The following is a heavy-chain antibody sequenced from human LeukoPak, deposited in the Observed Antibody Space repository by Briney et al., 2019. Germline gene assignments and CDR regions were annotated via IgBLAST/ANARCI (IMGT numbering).Heavy chain of an antibody. CDR3: ADFGSGSYCFDY. CDR2: ISDSGGKT. CDR1: GFTFSTYW. V-gene: IGHV3-23*01. D-gene: IGHD3-10*01. Sequence: GGSLRLSCAASGFTFSTYWMHWVRQDPGKGLVWVSHISDSGGKTYYADSVKGRFTISRDNSKNTLYLQMDSLRAEDTAIYYCADFGSGSYCFDYWGQGTLVTVSS. J-gene: IGHJ4*02.